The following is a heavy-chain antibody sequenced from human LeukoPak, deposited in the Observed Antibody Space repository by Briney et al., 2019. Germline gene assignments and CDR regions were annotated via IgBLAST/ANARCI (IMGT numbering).Heavy chain of an antibody. CDR2: IYYSGST. Sequence: SETLSLTCTVSGGSISSYYWSWIRQPPGKGLEWIGYIYYSGSTNYNPSLKSRVTISVDTSKNQFSLKLSSVTAADTAAYYCASIAAARTLQPQFDYWGQGTLDTVSS. D-gene: IGHD6-13*01. V-gene: IGHV4-59*08. J-gene: IGHJ4*02. CDR3: ASIAAARTLQPQFDY. CDR1: GGSISSYY.